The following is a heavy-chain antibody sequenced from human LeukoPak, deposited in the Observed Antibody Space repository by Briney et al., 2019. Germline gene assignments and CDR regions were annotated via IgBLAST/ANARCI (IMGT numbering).Heavy chain of an antibody. CDR1: GGSFSGYY. Sequence: SETLSLTCAVYGGSFSGYYWGWIRRPPGKGLEWIGSIYHSGNTYYNPSLKSRVTISVDTSKNQFSLKLSSVTAADTAVYYCARLALYCSSTSCYRSDFDYWGQGTLVTVSS. CDR2: IYHSGNT. CDR3: ARLALYCSSTSCYRSDFDY. D-gene: IGHD2-2*01. J-gene: IGHJ4*02. V-gene: IGHV4-38-2*01.